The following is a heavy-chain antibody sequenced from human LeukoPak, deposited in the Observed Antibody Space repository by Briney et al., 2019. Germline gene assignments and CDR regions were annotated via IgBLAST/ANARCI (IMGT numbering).Heavy chain of an antibody. V-gene: IGHV4-61*01. D-gene: IGHD2-8*01. Sequence: PSETLSLTCTVSGGSISSSSYYWSWIRQPPGKGLEWIGYIYYSGSTKYNPSLKSRVNFSVDTSKNQFSLRLTSVTAADTAVYYCARYRQGTSGNDYWGQGTLVTVSS. CDR1: GGSISSSSYY. J-gene: IGHJ4*02. CDR2: IYYSGST. CDR3: ARYRQGTSGNDY.